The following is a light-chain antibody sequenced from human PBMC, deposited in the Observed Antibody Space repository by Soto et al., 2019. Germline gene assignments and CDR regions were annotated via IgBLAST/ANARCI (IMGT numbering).Light chain of an antibody. CDR2: AAS. CDR1: QSISSY. Sequence: DIQMAQSPSSLSASVGDRVTITCRASQSISSYLNWYQQKPGKAPKLLIYAASTLQSGVPSRFSGSGSGTDFTLTISSLQPEDFATYYCQQLNSYHPLTIGGGTKVDIK. J-gene: IGKJ4*01. V-gene: IGKV1-9*01. CDR3: QQLNSYHPLT.